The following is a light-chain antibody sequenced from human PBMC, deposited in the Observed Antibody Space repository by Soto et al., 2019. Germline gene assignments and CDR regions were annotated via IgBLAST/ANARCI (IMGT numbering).Light chain of an antibody. CDR2: GAS. CDR1: QSVSSN. J-gene: IGKJ5*01. V-gene: IGKV3-15*01. CDR3: QQRFDWPKIT. Sequence: ERVMTQSPATLSLAPGERATLSFIASQSVSSNLAWYQQKPGQAPRLLIYGASTRATGIPARFSGSGSGTEFTLTISSLQSEDFAVYYCQQRFDWPKITFGQGTRLEIK.